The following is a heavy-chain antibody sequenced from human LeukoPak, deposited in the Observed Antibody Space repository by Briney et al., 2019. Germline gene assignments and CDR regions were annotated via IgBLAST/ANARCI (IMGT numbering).Heavy chain of an antibody. V-gene: IGHV4-59*01. CDR1: AGSISSYY. J-gene: IGHJ4*02. Sequence: SETLSLACPVSAGSISSYYWSWIRPPPGKGLEWIGYIYYSGSTNYNPSLKSRVTISVDTSKNQFSLKLSSVTAADTAVYYCARAEYGDPFDYWGQGTLVTVSS. CDR3: ARAEYGDPFDY. D-gene: IGHD4-17*01. CDR2: IYYSGST.